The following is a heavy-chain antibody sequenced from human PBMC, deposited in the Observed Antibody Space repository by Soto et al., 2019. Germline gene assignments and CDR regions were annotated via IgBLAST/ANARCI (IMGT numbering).Heavy chain of an antibody. Sequence: ASVKVSCKASGYTFTSYAMHWVRQAPGQRLEWMGWINAGNGNTKYSQKFQGRVTITRDTSASTAYMELSSLRSEDTAVYYCARDEVSGWFGELRAGWLLVWGKGTTVTVSS. V-gene: IGHV1-3*01. CDR1: GYTFTSYA. J-gene: IGHJ6*04. CDR2: INAGNGNT. D-gene: IGHD3-10*01. CDR3: ARDEVSGWFGELRAGWLLV.